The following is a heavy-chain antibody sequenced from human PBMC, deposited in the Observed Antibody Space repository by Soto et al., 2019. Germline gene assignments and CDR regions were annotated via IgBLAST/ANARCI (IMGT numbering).Heavy chain of an antibody. V-gene: IGHV4-34*01. D-gene: IGHD1-26*01. Sequence: SETLSLTCAVYGGSFSGYCWSWIRQPPGKGLEWIGEINHSGSTNYNPSLKSRVTISVDTSKNQFSLKLSSVTAADTAVYYCARGRSYWWFDPWGQGTLVTVSS. CDR2: INHSGST. CDR3: ARGRSYWWFDP. CDR1: GGSFSGYC. J-gene: IGHJ5*02.